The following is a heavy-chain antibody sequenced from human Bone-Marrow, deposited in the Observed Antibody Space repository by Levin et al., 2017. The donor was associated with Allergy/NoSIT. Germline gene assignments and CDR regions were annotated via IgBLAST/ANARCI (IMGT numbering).Heavy chain of an antibody. CDR2: IYPGDSDA. CDR1: GYTFSNYW. D-gene: IGHD3-10*01. Sequence: GGSLRLSCKGSGYTFSNYWLGWVRQIPGKGLEWMGIIYPGDSDARFSPSFEGHVTVSADKSINTAYLHWSSLKASDTAIYFCARRNPLRGDAFDVWGQGKMVIVSS. J-gene: IGHJ3*01. V-gene: IGHV5-51*01. CDR3: ARRNPLRGDAFDV.